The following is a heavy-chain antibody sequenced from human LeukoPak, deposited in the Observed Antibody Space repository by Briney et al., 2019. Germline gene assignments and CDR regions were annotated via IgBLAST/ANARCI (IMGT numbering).Heavy chain of an antibody. J-gene: IGHJ6*03. D-gene: IGHD5/OR15-5a*01. CDR1: GGTFTSYA. CDR2: IIPSFGAT. CDR3: ATESRLDPYFYYYMDV. V-gene: IGHV1-69*05. Sequence: SVKVSCKAPGGTFTSYAITWLRQAPGRGLEWMGRIIPSFGATNYAQKFQGRVTITTDESTSTAYIDLSSLRSEDTAVYYCATESRLDPYFYYYMDVWGKGTTVTVSS.